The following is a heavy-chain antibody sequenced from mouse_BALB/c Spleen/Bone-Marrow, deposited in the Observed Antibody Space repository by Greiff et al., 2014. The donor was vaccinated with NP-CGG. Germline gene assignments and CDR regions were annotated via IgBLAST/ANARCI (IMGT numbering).Heavy chain of an antibody. CDR3: ARQITTVDYAMDY. Sequence: VQLQQSGAELAKPGASVKMSCKASGYTFTSYWMHWVKQRPGQGLGWIGYINPSTGYTEYNQKFKDKATLTVDKSSSTAYMQLSSLTSEDSAVYYCARQITTVDYAMDYWGQGTSVTVSS. V-gene: IGHV1-7*01. CDR2: INPSTGYT. CDR1: GYTFTSYW. J-gene: IGHJ4*01. D-gene: IGHD1-1*01.